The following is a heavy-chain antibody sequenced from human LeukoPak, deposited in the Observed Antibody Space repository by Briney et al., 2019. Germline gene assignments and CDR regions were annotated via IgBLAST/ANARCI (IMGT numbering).Heavy chain of an antibody. V-gene: IGHV3-30-3*01. J-gene: IGHJ4*02. CDR2: ISYDGSNK. CDR1: GFTFSSYA. CDR3: ARAGVSCTNGVCYLSPHFAY. Sequence: GGSLRLSCAASGFTFSSYAMHWVRQAPGKGLEGVAVISYDGSNKYYADSVKGRFTISRDNSKNTLYLQMNSLRAEDTAVYYCARAGVSCTNGVCYLSPHFAYWGQGTLVTVSS. D-gene: IGHD2-8*01.